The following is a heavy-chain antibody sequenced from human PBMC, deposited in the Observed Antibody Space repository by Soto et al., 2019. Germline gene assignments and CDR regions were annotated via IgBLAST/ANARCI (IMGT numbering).Heavy chain of an antibody. J-gene: IGHJ4*02. Sequence: QVQLVQSGAEVRKPGASVKVSCKASGYIFTTFGIGWVRQAPGQGLEWMGWISAYHGNRNFAQNVRDRVTMTTDTSTNTAHMELRSLIADDTAVYYCARDGGTGLDYWGQGTLVTVSS. D-gene: IGHD1-1*01. CDR1: GYIFTTFG. V-gene: IGHV1-18*01. CDR3: ARDGGTGLDY. CDR2: ISAYHGNR.